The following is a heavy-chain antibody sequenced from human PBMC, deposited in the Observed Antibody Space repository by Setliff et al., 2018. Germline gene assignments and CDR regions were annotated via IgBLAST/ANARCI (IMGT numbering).Heavy chain of an antibody. Sequence: ASVKVSCKASGYTFTSYGFSWVRQAPGQGLEWMGWISVYNGKTKYAQKCQGRVTMTTDTSTRTAYMEVTSLRSDDTAVYYCATEQFPGVRGDYWGQGTLVTVSS. D-gene: IGHD3-10*02. V-gene: IGHV1-18*01. CDR1: GYTFTSYG. CDR3: ATEQFPGVRGDY. CDR2: ISVYNGKT. J-gene: IGHJ4*02.